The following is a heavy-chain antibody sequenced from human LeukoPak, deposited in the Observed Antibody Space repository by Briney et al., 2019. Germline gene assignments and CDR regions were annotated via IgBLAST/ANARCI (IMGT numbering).Heavy chain of an antibody. D-gene: IGHD6-19*01. CDR3: ASGRRLGR. V-gene: IGHV3-7*03. J-gene: IGHJ4*02. CDR2: IKQDESEK. Sequence: GGSLGLSCAASGFSFSTYWMSWVRQAPGKGLEWVANIKQDESEKYYVDSVKGRFTISRDNTKNSLYLQMNSLRVEDTAVYYCASGRRLGRWGQGTLVTVSS. CDR1: GFSFSTYW.